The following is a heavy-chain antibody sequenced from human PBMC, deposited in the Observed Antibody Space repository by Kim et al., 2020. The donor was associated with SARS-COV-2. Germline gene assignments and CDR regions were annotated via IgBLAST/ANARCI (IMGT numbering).Heavy chain of an antibody. CDR3: AKDTYYYDSSGYSPTFDY. J-gene: IGHJ4*02. Sequence: GGSLRLSCAASGFTFDDYAMHWVRQAPGKGLEWVSLISGDGGSTYYADSVKGRFTISRDNSKNSLYLQMNSLRTEDTALYYCAKDTYYYDSSGYSPTFDYWGQGTLVTVSS. CDR1: GFTFDDYA. CDR2: ISGDGGST. D-gene: IGHD3-22*01. V-gene: IGHV3-43*02.